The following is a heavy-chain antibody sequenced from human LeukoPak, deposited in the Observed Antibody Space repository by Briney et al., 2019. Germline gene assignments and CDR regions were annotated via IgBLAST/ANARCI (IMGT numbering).Heavy chain of an antibody. Sequence: GGSLRLSCAASGFTFSSYWMSWVRRAPGKGLEWVANTKQDGSEKYYVDSLKGRFTISKDNAKNSLYLQMNSLRAEDTAVYYCARFSWASKVFNSWGQGTLVTVSS. J-gene: IGHJ5*01. CDR3: ARFSWASKVFNS. CDR1: GFTFSSYW. CDR2: TKQDGSEK. V-gene: IGHV3-7*01. D-gene: IGHD2-2*01.